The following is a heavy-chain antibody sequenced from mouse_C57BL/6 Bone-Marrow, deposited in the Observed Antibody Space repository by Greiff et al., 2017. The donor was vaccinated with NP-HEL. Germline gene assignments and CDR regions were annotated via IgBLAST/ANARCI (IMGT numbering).Heavy chain of an antibody. Sequence: EVKLMESGEGLVKPGGSLKLSCAASGFTFSSYAMSWVRQTPEKRLEWVAYISSGGDYIYYADTVKGRFTISRDNARNTLYLQMSRLKSEDTAMYYCTRDGNYGSSYWYFDVWGTGTTVTVSS. D-gene: IGHD1-1*01. V-gene: IGHV5-9-1*02. CDR2: ISSGGDYI. J-gene: IGHJ1*03. CDR1: GFTFSSYA. CDR3: TRDGNYGSSYWYFDV.